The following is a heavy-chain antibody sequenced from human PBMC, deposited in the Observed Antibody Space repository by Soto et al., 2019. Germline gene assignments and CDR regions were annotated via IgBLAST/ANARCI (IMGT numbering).Heavy chain of an antibody. CDR3: ARKAKAIDY. V-gene: IGHV3-30-3*01. Sequence: QVQLVESGGGVVQPGRCLRLSCAASGFIFSTYAMHWVRQAPGKGLEWVAVISYDGSNKYYADSVKGRLTISKDNSKNTQDLKMNSLRPKDTAMYYCARKAKAIDYWGQGTLVTVST. J-gene: IGHJ4*02. CDR2: ISYDGSNK. D-gene: IGHD5-12*01. CDR1: GFIFSTYA.